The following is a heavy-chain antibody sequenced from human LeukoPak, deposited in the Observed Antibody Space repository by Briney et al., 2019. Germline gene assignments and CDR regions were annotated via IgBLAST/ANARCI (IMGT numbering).Heavy chain of an antibody. D-gene: IGHD5-18*01. Sequence: GGSLRLSCVGSGFSFNAFWINWVRPPPGQGLEWVAKMKQDGSEKHYLDSEKGRYTISRDNAKNSIYLQMNWLRVEDAAVYYCARPGGYGTPHDAFDIWGQGTMVTVSS. CDR1: GFSFNAFW. CDR3: ARPGGYGTPHDAFDI. J-gene: IGHJ3*02. V-gene: IGHV3-7*01. CDR2: MKQDGSEK.